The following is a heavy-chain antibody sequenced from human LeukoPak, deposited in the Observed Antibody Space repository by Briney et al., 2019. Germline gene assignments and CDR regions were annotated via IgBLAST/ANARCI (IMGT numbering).Heavy chain of an antibody. CDR1: GGSISSSSYY. Sequence: KSSETLSLTCTVSGGSISSSSYYWGCIRQPPGKGLEWIGSIYYSGSTYYNPSLKSRVTISVDTSKNQFSLKLSSVTAADTAVYYCARLDRVAVAGRLYYFDYWGQGTLVTVSS. CDR2: IYYSGST. D-gene: IGHD6-19*01. J-gene: IGHJ4*02. CDR3: ARLDRVAVAGRLYYFDY. V-gene: IGHV4-39*01.